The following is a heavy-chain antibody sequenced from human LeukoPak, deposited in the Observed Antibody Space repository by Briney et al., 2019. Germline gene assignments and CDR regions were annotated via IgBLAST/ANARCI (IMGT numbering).Heavy chain of an antibody. CDR1: GGSISSYY. D-gene: IGHD4-11*01. CDR2: IYTSGST. Sequence: PSETLSLTCTVSGGSISSYYWSWIRQPAGKGLEWIGRIYTSGSTNYNPSLKSRVTMSVDTSKNQFSLKLSSVTAADTAVYYCARESDYSNYGGWYFDYWCQGTLVTVSS. V-gene: IGHV4-4*07. CDR3: ARESDYSNYGGWYFDY. J-gene: IGHJ4*02.